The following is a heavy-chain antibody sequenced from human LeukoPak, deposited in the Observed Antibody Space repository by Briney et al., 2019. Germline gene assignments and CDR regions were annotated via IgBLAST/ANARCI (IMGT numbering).Heavy chain of an antibody. Sequence: GESLKISCKGSGYTFSSYWIGWVRQMPGKGLEWMGIIYPGDSDTRYSPSLQGQVTISVDTSIGTAYLQWSSLKASDTAIYYCARQNDFRLDYWGQGTLVTVSS. V-gene: IGHV5-51*01. CDR2: IYPGDSDT. D-gene: IGHD3-3*01. CDR1: GYTFSSYW. CDR3: ARQNDFRLDY. J-gene: IGHJ4*02.